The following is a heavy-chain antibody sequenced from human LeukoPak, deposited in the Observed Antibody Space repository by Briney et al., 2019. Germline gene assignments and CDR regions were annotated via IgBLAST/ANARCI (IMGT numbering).Heavy chain of an antibody. CDR2: IKEDGVEK. CDR3: ARTTTSPTGRAFDI. J-gene: IGHJ3*02. CDR1: GFTFSSYW. Sequence: GGSLRLSCAVFGFTFSSYWMSWVSQPPGKGLGWVANIKEDGVEKYYVDTVKGRFTISRDNAKNTLYLQMNSLRAEDTAVYYCARTTTSPTGRAFDIWGRGTMVTVSS. V-gene: IGHV3-7*01. D-gene: IGHD1-1*01.